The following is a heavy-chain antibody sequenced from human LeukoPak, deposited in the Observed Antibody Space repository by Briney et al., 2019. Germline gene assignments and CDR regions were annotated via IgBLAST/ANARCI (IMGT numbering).Heavy chain of an antibody. Sequence: PGGSLRLSCAASGFTFSSYGIHWVRQAPGKGLEWVAFIRYDGSNKYYTDFVKGRFTISRDNSKNTLYLQMNSLRAEDTAVYYCAKGRGWEASYYYYYMDVWGKGTTVTIPS. CDR1: GFTFSSYG. J-gene: IGHJ6*03. CDR3: AKGRGWEASYYYYYMDV. V-gene: IGHV3-30*02. D-gene: IGHD1-26*01. CDR2: IRYDGSNK.